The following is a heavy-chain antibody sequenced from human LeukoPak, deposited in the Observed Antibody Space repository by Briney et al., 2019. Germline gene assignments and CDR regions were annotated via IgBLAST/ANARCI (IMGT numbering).Heavy chain of an antibody. D-gene: IGHD5-18*01. J-gene: IGHJ4*02. CDR1: GGSISSYY. Sequence: PSETLSLTCTVSGGSISSYYWSWIRQPPGKGLEWIGYIYYSGSTNYNPSLKSRVTISVDTSKNQFSLKLSSVTAADTAVYYCARVSGGTAMVKGSILFDYWGQGTLVTVSS. CDR3: ARVSGGTAMVKGSILFDY. V-gene: IGHV4-59*01. CDR2: IYYSGST.